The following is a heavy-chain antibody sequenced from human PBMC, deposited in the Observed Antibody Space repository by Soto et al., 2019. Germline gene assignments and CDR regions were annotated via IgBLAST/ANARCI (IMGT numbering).Heavy chain of an antibody. Sequence: QVQLAESGGGVVQPGRSLRLSCAASGFSFNNHGMHWVRQAPGKGLEWVAVIWYDGSYKYYADSVKGRFTISRDNSKNTLYLQMNSLRAEDTALYYCARQHMVSYYFDFWGQGTLVTVSS. CDR1: GFSFNNHG. J-gene: IGHJ4*02. D-gene: IGHD2-8*01. CDR3: ARQHMVSYYFDF. V-gene: IGHV3-33*01. CDR2: IWYDGSYK.